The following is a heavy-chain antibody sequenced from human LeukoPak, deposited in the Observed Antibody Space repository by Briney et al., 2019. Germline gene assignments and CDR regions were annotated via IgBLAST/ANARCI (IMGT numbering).Heavy chain of an antibody. CDR3: SRHLTNDGGNSDTFDI. CDR2: TYTSGST. V-gene: IGHV4-61*02. D-gene: IGHD4-23*01. Sequence: PSETLSLTCTVSGGSISSGSYYWSWIRQPAGKGLEWIGRTYTSGSTNYNPSPKSRVTISVDTPKNQFSLKLSSVTAADTAVYYCSRHLTNDGGNSDTFDIWGQGTMVTASS. CDR1: GGSISSGSYY. J-gene: IGHJ3*02.